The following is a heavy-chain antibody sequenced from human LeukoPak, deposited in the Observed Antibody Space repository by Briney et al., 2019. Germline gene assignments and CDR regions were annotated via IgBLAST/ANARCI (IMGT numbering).Heavy chain of an antibody. CDR3: ARDLHATVITGDIDY. CDR1: GFTVSSNY. J-gene: IGHJ4*02. V-gene: IGHV3-66*01. CDR2: IYSGGTT. D-gene: IGHD4-17*01. Sequence: PGGSLRLSCAGYGFTVSSNYMTWVRQAPGKVLEWVSFIYSGGTTYYADSVKGGFTISRNSSKTSLYLQMNSLRAEDAAVYYCARDLHATVITGDIDYWGQGTLVIVSS.